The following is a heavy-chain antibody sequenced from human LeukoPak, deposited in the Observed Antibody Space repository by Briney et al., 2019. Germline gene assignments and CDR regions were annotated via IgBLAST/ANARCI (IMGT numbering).Heavy chain of an antibody. D-gene: IGHD1-26*01. CDR2: IYYSGST. CDR1: GGSISSYY. J-gene: IGHJ4*02. Sequence: PSETLSLTCTVSGGSISSYYWSWIRQPPGKGLEWIGYIYYSGSTNYNPSLKSRVTISVDKSKNQFSLKLTSVTAADTAVYYCARVSSGSYYFDYWGQGTLVTVSS. CDR3: ARVSSGSYYFDY. V-gene: IGHV4-59*12.